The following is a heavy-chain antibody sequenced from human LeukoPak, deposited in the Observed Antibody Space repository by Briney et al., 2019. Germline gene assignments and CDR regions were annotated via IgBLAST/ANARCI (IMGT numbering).Heavy chain of an antibody. J-gene: IGHJ4*02. CDR1: GYTFTGYY. Sequence: ASVKVSCKASGYTFTGYYMHWVRQAPGQGLEWMGWINPNSGGTNYAQKCQGRVTMTRDTSINTAYMVLSRLRSDDTAVYYCAREFSEEPYFDYWGQGTLVTVSS. V-gene: IGHV1-2*02. CDR2: INPNSGGT. D-gene: IGHD1-26*01. CDR3: AREFSEEPYFDY.